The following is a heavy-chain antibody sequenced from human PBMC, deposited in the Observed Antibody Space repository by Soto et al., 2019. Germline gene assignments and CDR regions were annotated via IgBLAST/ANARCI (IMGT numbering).Heavy chain of an antibody. J-gene: IGHJ3*02. V-gene: IGHV1-46*01. CDR3: ARGGLIVVVVATTPFGI. CDR1: GGTFSSYT. Sequence: ASVKVSCKASGGTFSSYTISWVRQAPGQGLEWMGIINPSGGSTSYAQRFQGRVTVTRDTSTSTVYMELSSLRSEDTAVYYCARGGLIVVVVATTPFGIWG. CDR2: INPSGGST. D-gene: IGHD2-15*01.